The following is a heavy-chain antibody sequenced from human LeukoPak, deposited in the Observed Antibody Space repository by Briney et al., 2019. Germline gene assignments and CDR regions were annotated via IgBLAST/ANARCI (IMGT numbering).Heavy chain of an antibody. V-gene: IGHV4-34*01. J-gene: IGHJ3*02. CDR2: INHSGST. CDR1: GGSFSGYY. CDR3: ARGPKYDFWSGYYLGGDAFDI. D-gene: IGHD3-3*01. Sequence: SETLSLTCAVYGGSFSGYYWSWIRQPPGKGLEWIGEINHSGSTNYNPSLKRRVTISVDTSKNQFSLKLSSVTAADTAVYYCARGPKYDFWSGYYLGGDAFDIWGQGTMVTVSS.